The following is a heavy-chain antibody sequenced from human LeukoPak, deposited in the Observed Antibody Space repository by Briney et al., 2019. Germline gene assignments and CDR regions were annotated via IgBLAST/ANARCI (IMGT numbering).Heavy chain of an antibody. Sequence: GASVKLSCKASGYTFTSYGISWVRHAPGQGLEWMGWISAYNGNTNYAQKLQGRVTMTTDTSTSTAYMELRSLRSDDTAVYYCARGTYYDFWSGYFASYYYYYMDVWGKGTTVTVSS. D-gene: IGHD3-3*01. CDR1: GYTFTSYG. CDR3: ARGTYYDFWSGYFASYYYYYMDV. V-gene: IGHV1-18*01. CDR2: ISAYNGNT. J-gene: IGHJ6*03.